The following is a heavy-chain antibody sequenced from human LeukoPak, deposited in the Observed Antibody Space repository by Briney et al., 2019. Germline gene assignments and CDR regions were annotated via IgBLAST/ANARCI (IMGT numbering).Heavy chain of an antibody. D-gene: IGHD6-13*01. CDR1: GFTFSSYW. J-gene: IGHJ5*02. CDR3: ARGSSTIPPPVNWFDP. Sequence: GGSLRLSCAASGFTFSSYWMHWVRQAPGKGLVWVSRINSDGSSTSYADSVEGRFTISRDNAKNTLYLQMNSLRAEDTAVYYCARGSSTIPPPVNWFDPWGQGTLVTVSS. CDR2: INSDGSST. V-gene: IGHV3-74*01.